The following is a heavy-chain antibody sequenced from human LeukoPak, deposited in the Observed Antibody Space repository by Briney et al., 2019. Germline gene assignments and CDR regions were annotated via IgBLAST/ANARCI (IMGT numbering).Heavy chain of an antibody. D-gene: IGHD6-13*01. Sequence: SVKVSCKASGGTFSSYAISWVRQAPGQGLEWMGGIIPIFGTANYAQKFQGRVTITADKSTSTAYMELSSLRSEDTAVYYCARDVNRIAARKTSTYYFDYWGQGTLVTVSS. J-gene: IGHJ4*02. CDR3: ARDVNRIAARKTSTYYFDY. CDR1: GGTFSSYA. CDR2: IIPIFGTA. V-gene: IGHV1-69*06.